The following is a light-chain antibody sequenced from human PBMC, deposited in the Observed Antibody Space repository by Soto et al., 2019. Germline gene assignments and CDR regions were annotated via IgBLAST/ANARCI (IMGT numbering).Light chain of an antibody. Sequence: EIVLTQSPGTLSLSPGERASVSCRASQSVYISCLAWFQQKPGQAPRLLIYGASNRATGIPDRFSGSGSGTDFTLTITRLEPEDFAVYFCHQSGNSPYTFGQGTRLEIK. CDR3: HQSGNSPYT. CDR1: QSVYISC. J-gene: IGKJ5*01. CDR2: GAS. V-gene: IGKV3-20*01.